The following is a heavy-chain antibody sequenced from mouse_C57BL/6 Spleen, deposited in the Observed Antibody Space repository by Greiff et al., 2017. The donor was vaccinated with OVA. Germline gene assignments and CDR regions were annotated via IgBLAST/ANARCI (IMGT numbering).Heavy chain of an antibody. Sequence: EVMLVESGGGLVKPGGSLKLSCAASGFTFSDYGMHWVRQAPEKGLEWVAYISSGSSTIYYADTVKGRFTISRDTAKNTLFLQMTSLRSEDTAMFYCARVSLYYYAMDYWGQGTSVTVSS. J-gene: IGHJ4*01. CDR2: ISSGSSTI. CDR1: GFTFSDYG. CDR3: ARVSLYYYAMDY. D-gene: IGHD6-1*01. V-gene: IGHV5-17*01.